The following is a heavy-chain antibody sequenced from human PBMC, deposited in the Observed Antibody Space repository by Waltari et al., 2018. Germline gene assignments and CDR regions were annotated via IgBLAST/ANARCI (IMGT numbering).Heavy chain of an antibody. D-gene: IGHD2-2*01. CDR1: GGSIRSGDYY. Sequence: QVQLQESGPGLVKPSQTLSLTCTVSGGSIRSGDYYWSWIRATPGKGLEWIGYIYYSGRTYYNPSLKSRVTISVDTSKNQFSLKLSPVTAADTAVYYCARVIHCSSTSCFYDAFDIWGQGTMVTVSS. J-gene: IGHJ3*02. CDR3: ARVIHCSSTSCFYDAFDI. V-gene: IGHV4-30-4*08. CDR2: IYYSGRT.